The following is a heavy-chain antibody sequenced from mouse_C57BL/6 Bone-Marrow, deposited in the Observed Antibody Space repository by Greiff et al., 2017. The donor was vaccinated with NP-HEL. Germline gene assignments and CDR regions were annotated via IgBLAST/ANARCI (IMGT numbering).Heavy chain of an antibody. V-gene: IGHV5-17*01. D-gene: IGHD2-3*01. CDR3: ARVYDGYLAWFAY. Sequence: EVHLVESGGGLVKPGGSLKLSCAASGFTFSDYGMHWVRQAPEKGLEWVAYISSGSSTIYYADTVKGRFTISRDNAKNTLFLQMTSLRSEDTAMYYCARVYDGYLAWFAYWGQGTLVTVSA. CDR1: GFTFSDYG. CDR2: ISSGSSTI. J-gene: IGHJ3*01.